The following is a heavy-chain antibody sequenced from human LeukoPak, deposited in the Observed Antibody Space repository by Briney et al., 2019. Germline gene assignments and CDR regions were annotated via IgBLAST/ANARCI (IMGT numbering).Heavy chain of an antibody. J-gene: IGHJ6*03. Sequence: ASVKVSCKASGGTFNNHAISWVRRAPGQGLEWMGGIIPIFGTADYAQKVQGRVTITTDESTSTAYMELSSLRSEDTAVYYCASRELESGWHYHYYMDVWGKGTTVTVSS. D-gene: IGHD1-1*01. CDR2: IIPIFGTA. CDR3: ASRELESGWHYHYYMDV. V-gene: IGHV1-69*05. CDR1: GGTFNNHA.